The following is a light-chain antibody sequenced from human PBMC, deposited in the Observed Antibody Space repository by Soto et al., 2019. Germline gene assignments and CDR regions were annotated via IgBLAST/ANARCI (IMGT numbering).Light chain of an antibody. CDR3: SSYTDSSTYV. CDR1: SSDLAIYSY. V-gene: IGLV2-14*01. J-gene: IGLJ1*01. Sequence: QSVLTFPASMSGSHGQSLTISCTGTSSDLAIYSYVSWYQQQPGKAPKLRIYQVTNRPSGGSNCFSDSRVGHTASLTLSRLQAEDEADYYCSSYTDSSTYVFGTGTKV. CDR2: QVT.